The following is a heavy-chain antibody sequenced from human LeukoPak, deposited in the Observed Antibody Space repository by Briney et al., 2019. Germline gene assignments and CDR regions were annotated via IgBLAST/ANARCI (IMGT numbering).Heavy chain of an antibody. CDR2: INWSADST. D-gene: IGHD6-19*01. CDR3: VRGAGSGWYFFYTY. V-gene: IGHV3-20*04. Sequence: GGSLRLSCAASGFTFSSYGMHWVRHAPGKGLEWVSGINWSADSTVYSDSVKGRFTISRDNAKNSLYLQMNSLRAEDTALYYCVRGAGSGWYFFYTYWGQGTLVTVSS. CDR1: GFTFSSYG. J-gene: IGHJ4*02.